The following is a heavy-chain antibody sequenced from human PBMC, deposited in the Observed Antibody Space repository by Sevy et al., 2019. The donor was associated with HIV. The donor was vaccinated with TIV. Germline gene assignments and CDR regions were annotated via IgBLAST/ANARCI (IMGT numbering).Heavy chain of an antibody. D-gene: IGHD6-6*01. CDR3: ARETRPSIAARRGRLDY. V-gene: IGHV4-34*01. Sequence: ETLSLTCAVYGGSFSGYYWSWIRQPPGKGLEWIGEINHSGSTNYNPSLKSRVTISVDTSKNQFSLKLSSVTAADTAVYYCARETRPSIAARRGRLDYWGQGTLVTVSS. CDR1: GGSFSGYY. J-gene: IGHJ4*02. CDR2: INHSGST.